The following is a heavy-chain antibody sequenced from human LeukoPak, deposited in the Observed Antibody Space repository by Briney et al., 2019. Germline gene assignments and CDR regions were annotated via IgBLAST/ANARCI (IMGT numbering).Heavy chain of an antibody. D-gene: IGHD6-13*01. CDR3: ARGYSSSWNNWFDP. CDR2: IYTSGST. Sequence: SETLSLTCTVSGGSISSYYWSWIRQPAGKGLEWIGRIYTSGSTNYNPSLKSRVTMSVDTSKNQFSLKLSSVAAADTAVYYCARGYSSSWNNWFDPWGQGTLVTVSS. V-gene: IGHV4-4*07. J-gene: IGHJ5*02. CDR1: GGSISSYY.